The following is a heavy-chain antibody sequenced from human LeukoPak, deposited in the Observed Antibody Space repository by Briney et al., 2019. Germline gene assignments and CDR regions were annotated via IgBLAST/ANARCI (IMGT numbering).Heavy chain of an antibody. CDR2: FYYSGST. V-gene: IGHV4-59*08. CDR1: GGSISSYY. D-gene: IGHD1-7*01. CDR3: ASVITGTTFLDY. J-gene: IGHJ4*02. Sequence: SETLSLTCTVSGGSISSYYWSWIRQPPGRGLEWIGYFYYSGSTNYNPSLKSRVTISVDTSKNQFSLKLSSVTAADTAVYYCASVITGTTFLDYWGQGTLVTVSS.